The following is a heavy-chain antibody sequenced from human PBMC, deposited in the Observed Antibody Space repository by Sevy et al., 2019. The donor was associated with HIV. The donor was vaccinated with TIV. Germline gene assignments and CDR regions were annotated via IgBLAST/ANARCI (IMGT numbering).Heavy chain of an antibody. CDR2: IYYSGRT. Sequence: SETLSLTCTVSDDSISNYYWSWIRQPPGKGLEWIGYIYYSGRTNYNPSLKSRATISEDTSKNQFSLKVSSVTAADTAVYYCARAWQGYYYAMDVWGQGTTVTVSS. J-gene: IGHJ6*02. V-gene: IGHV4-59*01. CDR1: DDSISNYY. CDR3: ARAWQGYYYAMDV.